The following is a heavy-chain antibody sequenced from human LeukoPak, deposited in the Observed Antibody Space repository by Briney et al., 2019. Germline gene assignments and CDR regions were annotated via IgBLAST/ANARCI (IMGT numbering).Heavy chain of an antibody. D-gene: IGHD4-23*01. J-gene: IGHJ4*02. CDR1: GFTFSSYS. CDR3: ASYGGLDDFDY. CDR2: ISSSSSYI. V-gene: IGHV3-21*01. Sequence: PGGSLRLSCAASGFTFSSYSMNWVRQAPGKGREWGSSISSSSSYIFYADSVKGRFTISRDNAKNSLYLQMNSLSAEDTAVYYCASYGGLDDFDYWGQGTLVTVSS.